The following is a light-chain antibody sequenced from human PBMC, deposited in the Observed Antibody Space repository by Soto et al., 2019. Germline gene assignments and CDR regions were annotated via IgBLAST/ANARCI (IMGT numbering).Light chain of an antibody. V-gene: IGKV3-11*01. CDR2: VAS. CDR3: QQRSEWPIT. CDR1: QSISTY. Sequence: EIVLTQSPATLSLSPGERAALSCRASQSISTYLAWYQQKPGQAPRLFIYVASNRATGIPARFSGSGSGTDFTLTISSLEPEDFAVYYCQQRSEWPITFGQGTRLDIK. J-gene: IGKJ5*01.